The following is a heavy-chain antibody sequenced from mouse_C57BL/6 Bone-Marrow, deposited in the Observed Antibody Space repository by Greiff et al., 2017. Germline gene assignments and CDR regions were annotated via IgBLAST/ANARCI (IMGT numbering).Heavy chain of an antibody. V-gene: IGHV14-4*01. J-gene: IGHJ2*01. CDR3: SSFDGNYFDF. CDR1: GFNIKDDY. Sequence: VQLQQSGAELVRPGASVKLSCTASGFNIKDDYIHWLKQRPEQGLEWIGWIDPEIGDTEFASKFQGKATITSDTSSKTAYLQLSSLTSEDTAVYYCSSFDGNYFDFWGQGTPLTVAS. CDR2: IDPEIGDT. D-gene: IGHD2-3*01.